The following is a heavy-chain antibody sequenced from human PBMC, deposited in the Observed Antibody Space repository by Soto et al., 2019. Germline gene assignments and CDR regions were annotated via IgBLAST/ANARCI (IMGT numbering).Heavy chain of an antibody. V-gene: IGHV4-39*01. J-gene: IGHJ4*02. D-gene: IGHD4-17*01. CDR3: ARQNIPVGPLYGDYGGRDRIEDY. Sequence: QLQLQESGPGLVKPSETLSLTCTVSGGSISSSSYYWGWIRQPPGKGLEWIGSIYYSGSTYYNPSLKSRGPISVDTSKNQFSLKLSSVTAADTAVYYCARQNIPVGPLYGDYGGRDRIEDYWGQGTLVTVSS. CDR1: GGSISSSSYY. CDR2: IYYSGST.